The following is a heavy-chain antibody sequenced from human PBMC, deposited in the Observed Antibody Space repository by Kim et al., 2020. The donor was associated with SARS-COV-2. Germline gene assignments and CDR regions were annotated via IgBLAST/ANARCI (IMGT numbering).Heavy chain of an antibody. Sequence: SQTLSLTCAISGDSVSSNSAAWNWIRQSPSRGLEWLGRTYYRSKWYNDYAVSVKSRITINPDTSKNQFSLQLNSVTPEDTAVYYCASTHCGGDCYSGYYYYYGMDVWGQGTTVTVSS. CDR2: TYYRSKWYN. CDR3: ASTHCGGDCYSGYYYYYGMDV. J-gene: IGHJ6*02. D-gene: IGHD2-21*01. CDR1: GDSVSSNSAA. V-gene: IGHV6-1*01.